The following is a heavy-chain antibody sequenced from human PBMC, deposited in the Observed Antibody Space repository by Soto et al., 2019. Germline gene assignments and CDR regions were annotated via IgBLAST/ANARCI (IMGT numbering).Heavy chain of an antibody. D-gene: IGHD3-16*01. CDR1: GYTFTSYG. V-gene: IGHV1-18*01. Sequence: QVQLVQSGGEVKKPGASVKVSCKASGYTFTSYGFSWVRQAPGQGLEWMGWINGYTGNTHYAQKFQGRVTMTIDTATSTAYMELWTLISVDPAVYYCARSWVTGKGGMDVWGQGTTVTVSS. J-gene: IGHJ6*02. CDR3: ARSWVTGKGGMDV. CDR2: INGYTGNT.